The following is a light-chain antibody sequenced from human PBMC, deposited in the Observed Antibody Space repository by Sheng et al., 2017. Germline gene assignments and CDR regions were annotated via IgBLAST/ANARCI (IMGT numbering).Light chain of an antibody. CDR2: WTS. CDR1: QSVLHNSKNEHS. Sequence: DIVMTQSPDSLAVSLGERATINCKSSQSVLHNSKNEHSLAWYQQRPGQPPRVLIYWTSTPRESGVPDRFSGSGSGTDFTLTISSLQAEDVAVYYCQQYYRSPFTFGGGTKVEIK. CDR3: QQYYRSPFT. V-gene: IGKV4-1*01. J-gene: IGKJ4*01.